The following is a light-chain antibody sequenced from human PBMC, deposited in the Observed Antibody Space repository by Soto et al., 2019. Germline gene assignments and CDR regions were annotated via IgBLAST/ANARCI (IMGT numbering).Light chain of an antibody. V-gene: IGLV2-23*01. J-gene: IGLJ1*01. CDR3: CSYVGRNTYV. Sequence: QSALTQPASVSGSPGQSITISCAGTSSDVGSHPLVSWYQQHPGKAPKLMISEDTKRPSGVSNRVSGSKSGNTASLTISGLRAEDEADYYCCSYVGRNTYVFGTGTKVTVL. CDR1: SSDVGSHPL. CDR2: EDT.